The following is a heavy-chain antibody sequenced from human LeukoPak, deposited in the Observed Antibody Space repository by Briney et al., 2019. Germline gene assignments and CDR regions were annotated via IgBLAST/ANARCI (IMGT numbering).Heavy chain of an antibody. CDR2: INSRSGTT. CDR3: ARGSAGAGSYRPFDS. Sequence: GGSLRLSCAASGFIFSSAVMSWVRQAPGKGLEWVSAINSRSGTTYAESVKGRFTISRDNSKSTLYLQMNTLRVEDTAIYYCARGSAGAGSYRPFDSWGPGTLVTVSS. J-gene: IGHJ4*02. D-gene: IGHD3-10*01. CDR1: GFIFSSAV. V-gene: IGHV3-23*01.